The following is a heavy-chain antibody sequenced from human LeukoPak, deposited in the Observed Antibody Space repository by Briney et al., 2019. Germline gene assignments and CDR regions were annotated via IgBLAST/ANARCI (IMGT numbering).Heavy chain of an antibody. CDR1: GFPFSSYW. J-gene: IGHJ4*02. CDR2: IKQDGSKK. CDR3: TRVGYIDEGIDY. V-gene: IGHV3-7*04. Sequence: GRSLRLSCVASGFPFSSYWMTWVRQAPGKGLERVANIKQDGSKKSYVDSVKGRFPISRDNAKNSLYLQMNSLRAEDTAIYYCTRVGYIDEGIDYWGQGTLVTVSS. D-gene: IGHD5-24*01.